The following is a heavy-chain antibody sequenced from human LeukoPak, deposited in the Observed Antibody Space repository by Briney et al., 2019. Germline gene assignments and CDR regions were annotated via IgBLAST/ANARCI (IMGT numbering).Heavy chain of an antibody. CDR3: ARANYPRWLPSAWDY. Sequence: ASVKVSCKASGYTFTSYYMHWVRQAPGQGLEWMGIINPSGGSTSYAQKFQGRVTMTRDTSTSTVYMELSSLRSEDTAVYYCARANYPRWLPSAWDYWGQGTLVTVSS. CDR1: GYTFTSYY. CDR2: INPSGGST. J-gene: IGHJ4*02. V-gene: IGHV1-46*01. D-gene: IGHD5-24*01.